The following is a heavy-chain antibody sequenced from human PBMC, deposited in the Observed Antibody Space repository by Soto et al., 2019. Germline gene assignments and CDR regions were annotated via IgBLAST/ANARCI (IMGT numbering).Heavy chain of an antibody. J-gene: IGHJ6*02. CDR2: IKSKTDGGTT. V-gene: IGHV3-15*01. CDR3: THRSMDWYTYYYYGMDV. Sequence: LSCAASGFTFSNAWMSWVRQAPGKGLEWVCRIKSKTDGGTTDYAAPVKGRFTISRDDSKNTLYLQMNSLKTEDTAVYYCTHRSMDWYTYYYYGMDVWGQGXTVTVYS. CDR1: GFTFSNAW. D-gene: IGHD3-9*01.